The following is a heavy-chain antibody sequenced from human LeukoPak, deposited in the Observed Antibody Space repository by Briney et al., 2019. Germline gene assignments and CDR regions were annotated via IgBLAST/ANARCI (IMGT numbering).Heavy chain of an antibody. CDR2: ISYDGSNK. D-gene: IGHD1-1*01. Sequence: GGSLRLSCAASGFTFSSYGMHWVRQAPGKGLEWVAVISYDGSNKYYADSVKGRFTISRDNSKNTLYLQMNSLRAEDTAVYYCAKRAGYGTTGYYYYGLDVWGQGTTVTVSS. V-gene: IGHV3-30*18. CDR3: AKRAGYGTTGYYYYGLDV. J-gene: IGHJ6*02. CDR1: GFTFSSYG.